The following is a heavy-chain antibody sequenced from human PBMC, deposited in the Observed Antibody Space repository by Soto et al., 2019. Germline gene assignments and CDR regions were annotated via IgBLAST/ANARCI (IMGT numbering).Heavy chain of an antibody. CDR2: ISGSGSII. CDR1: GFTFSGYE. D-gene: IGHD3-22*01. Sequence: GGSLRLSCAASGFTFSGYEMNWVRQAPGKGLEWVSYISGSGSIIYYADSVKGRFTISRDNAKDSLYLQMNSLRAEDTAVYYCAREVVVFGVIIPTPMDVWGQGTTVTVSS. V-gene: IGHV3-48*03. CDR3: AREVVVFGVIIPTPMDV. J-gene: IGHJ6*02.